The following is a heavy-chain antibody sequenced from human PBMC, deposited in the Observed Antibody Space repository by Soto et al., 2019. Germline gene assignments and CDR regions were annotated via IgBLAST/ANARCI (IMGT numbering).Heavy chain of an antibody. D-gene: IGHD6-19*01. Sequence: ASVKVSCKDSGYTFTGYYMHWVRQAPGQGLEWMGWINPNSGGTNYAQKFQGWVTMTRDTSISTAYMELSRLRSDDTAVYYCARAIAVAGTHYYYSMDVWGQGTTVTVSS. CDR1: GYTFTGYY. V-gene: IGHV1-2*04. CDR3: ARAIAVAGTHYYYSMDV. J-gene: IGHJ6*02. CDR2: INPNSGGT.